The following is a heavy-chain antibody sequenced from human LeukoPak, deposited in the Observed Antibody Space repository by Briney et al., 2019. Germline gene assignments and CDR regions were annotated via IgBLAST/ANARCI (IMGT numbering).Heavy chain of an antibody. D-gene: IGHD1-1*01. Sequence: SETLSLTCTVSGGSISSSSYYWGWIRQPPGKGLGWIGSIYYSGSTYYNPSLKSRVTISVDTSKNQFSLKLSSVTAADTAVYYCAREVPETGTIDYWGQGTLVTVSS. V-gene: IGHV4-39*07. CDR1: GGSISSSSYY. CDR3: AREVPETGTIDY. J-gene: IGHJ4*02. CDR2: IYYSGST.